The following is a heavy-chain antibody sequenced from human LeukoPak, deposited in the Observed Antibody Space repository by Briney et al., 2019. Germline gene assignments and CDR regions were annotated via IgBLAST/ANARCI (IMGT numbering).Heavy chain of an antibody. D-gene: IGHD1-14*01. CDR2: IYYSGST. J-gene: IGHJ3*01. CDR3: ARGTYNSSPPDL. CDR1: GGSISRSY. V-gene: IGHV4-59*01. Sequence: SETLSLTCTVSGGSISRSYWSWIRQPPGRGLEWIGYIYYSGSTNYNPSLKSRVTISVDTSKNQFSLKLSSVTAADTAVYSCARGTYNSSPPDLWGQGTMVTVSS.